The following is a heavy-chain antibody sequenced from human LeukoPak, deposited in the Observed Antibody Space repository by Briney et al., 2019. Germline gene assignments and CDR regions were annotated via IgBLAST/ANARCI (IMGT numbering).Heavy chain of an antibody. CDR1: GGSISSSSYY. D-gene: IGHD3-22*01. CDR3: ARHGDYYDSSGPLDY. CDR2: IYYSGST. Sequence: SETLSLTCTVSGGSISSSSYYWGWIRQPPGKGLEWIGSIYYSGSTYYNPSLKSRVTISVDTSKNQFSLKLSSVTAADTAVYYCARHGDYYDSSGPLDYWGQETLVTVSS. V-gene: IGHV4-39*01. J-gene: IGHJ4*02.